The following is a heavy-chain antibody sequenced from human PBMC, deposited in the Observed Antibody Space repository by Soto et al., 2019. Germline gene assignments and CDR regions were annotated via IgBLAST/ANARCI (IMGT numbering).Heavy chain of an antibody. CDR3: ARGGYGPSGYN. CDR1: EFTFSSYE. Sequence: GGSLRLSCVASEFTFSSYEMNWVRQAPGKGLEWVSYISSSGATLYYTDSVKGRFTISRDNAKRSLFLQMNSLRVEDTAVYYCARGGYGPSGYNWGQGTLVTAPQ. V-gene: IGHV3-48*03. D-gene: IGHD3-22*01. J-gene: IGHJ4*02. CDR2: ISSSGATL.